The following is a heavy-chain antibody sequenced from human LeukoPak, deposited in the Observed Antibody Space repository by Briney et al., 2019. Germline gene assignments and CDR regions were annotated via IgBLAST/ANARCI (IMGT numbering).Heavy chain of an antibody. CDR3: ARDQRYSSSWYYFDY. CDR2: IWYDGSNK. J-gene: IGHJ4*02. CDR1: GFPFSSYG. Sequence: GGSLRLSCAASGFPFSSYGMHWVRQAPGKGLEWVAVIWYDGSNKYYADSVKGRFTISRDNSKNTLYLQMNSLRAEDTAVYYCARDQRYSSSWYYFDYWGQGTLVTVSS. V-gene: IGHV3-33*01. D-gene: IGHD6-13*01.